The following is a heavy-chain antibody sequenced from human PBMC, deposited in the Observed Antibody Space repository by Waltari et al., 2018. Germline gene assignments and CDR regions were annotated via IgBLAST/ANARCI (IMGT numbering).Heavy chain of an antibody. V-gene: IGHV3-23*03. Sequence: EVQLLESGGGLVQPGGSLRLSCAASGFTFSSYAMSWVRRAPGKGLEWVSVIYSGGSTYYADSVKGRFTISRDNSKNTLYLQMNSLRAEDTAVYYCAKSPLRWELLESRDFDYWGQGTLVTVSS. J-gene: IGHJ4*02. CDR2: IYSGGST. CDR3: AKSPLRWELLESRDFDY. D-gene: IGHD1-26*01. CDR1: GFTFSSYA.